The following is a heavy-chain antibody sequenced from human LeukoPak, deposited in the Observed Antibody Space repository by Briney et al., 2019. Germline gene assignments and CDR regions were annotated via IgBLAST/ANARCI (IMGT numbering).Heavy chain of an antibody. CDR2: VFSSGST. Sequence: KSSETLSLTCNFSAVSISRHFWSWIRQTPKKGLEWLGYVFSSGSTNYNPSLKSRITISLDTSKHQFSLTLNSVTAADTAVYHCAREYDYWSLGTLVTVSS. CDR1: AVSISRHF. J-gene: IGHJ4*01. CDR3: AREYDY. V-gene: IGHV4-59*11.